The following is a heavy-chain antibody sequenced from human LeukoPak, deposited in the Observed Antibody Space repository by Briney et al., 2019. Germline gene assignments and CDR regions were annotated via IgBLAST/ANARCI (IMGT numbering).Heavy chain of an antibody. CDR3: ARDWGQRGVGATLAN. Sequence: GGSLRLSCAASGFTFSSHAMVWVRQAPGKGLEWVSFISHDGSESFHTESVKGRFTISRDNFKNTVDLQVSGLKEEDTAVYYCARDWGQRGVGATLANWGQGTLIIVSS. J-gene: IGHJ4*02. V-gene: IGHV3-30-3*01. D-gene: IGHD1-26*01. CDR2: ISHDGSES. CDR1: GFTFSSHA.